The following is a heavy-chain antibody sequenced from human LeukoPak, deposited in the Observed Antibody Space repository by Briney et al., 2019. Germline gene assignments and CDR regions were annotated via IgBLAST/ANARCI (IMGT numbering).Heavy chain of an antibody. D-gene: IGHD6-19*01. J-gene: IGHJ4*02. CDR1: GFTFSSYA. CDR2: ISGSGGSK. Sequence: GGSLRLSCAASGFTFSSYAMSRVRQAPGKGLEWVLAISGSGGSKYYADSVKGRFTISRDNSKHTLYLQMNSLRAEDTAVYYCAKDRDSSGWYVRGYWGQGTLVTVSS. CDR3: AKDRDSSGWYVRGY. V-gene: IGHV3-23*01.